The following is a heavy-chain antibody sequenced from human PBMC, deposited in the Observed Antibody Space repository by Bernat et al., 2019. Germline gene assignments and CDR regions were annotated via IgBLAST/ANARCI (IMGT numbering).Heavy chain of an antibody. CDR2: INSDGSST. CDR3: SRSLAGDSSSTRVDY. Sequence: EVQLVESGGGLVQPGGSLRLSCAASGFTFSSHWMHWVRQAPGEGLVWVSRINSDGSSTSYADSVKGRFTVTRDNARNTLFLQMNSLRVEDTAVYYCSRSLAGDSSSTRVDYWGQGTLVTVSS. D-gene: IGHD6-6*01. J-gene: IGHJ4*02. V-gene: IGHV3-74*01. CDR1: GFTFSSHW.